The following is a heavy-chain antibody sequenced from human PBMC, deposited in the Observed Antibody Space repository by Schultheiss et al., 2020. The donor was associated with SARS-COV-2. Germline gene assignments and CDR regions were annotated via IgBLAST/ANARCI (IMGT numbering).Heavy chain of an antibody. CDR2: IYSGGST. J-gene: IGHJ6*03. V-gene: IGHV3-66*01. CDR1: GFTFDDYA. D-gene: IGHD2-21*02. CDR3: ARVYLEGDIDYYYYYMDV. Sequence: GGSLRLSCAASGFTFDDYAMHWVRQAPGKGLEWVSGIYSGGSTYYADSVKGRFTISRDNSKNTLYLQMNSLRAEDTAVYYCARVYLEGDIDYYYYYMDVWGKGTMVTVSS.